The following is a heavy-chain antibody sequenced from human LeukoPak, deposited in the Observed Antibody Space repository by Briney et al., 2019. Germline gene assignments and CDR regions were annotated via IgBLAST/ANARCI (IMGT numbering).Heavy chain of an antibody. CDR1: GXSISSYY. CDR3: ARGYSSSWYYYYYYMDV. Sequence: SETLSLTCTVSGXSISSYYWSWIRQSPGKGLEWIGYIYYSGSTNYNPSLKSRVTISVDTSKNQFSLKLSSVTAADTAVYYCARGYSSSWYYYYYYMDVWGKGTTVTVSS. CDR2: IYYSGST. J-gene: IGHJ6*03. V-gene: IGHV4-59*01. D-gene: IGHD6-13*01.